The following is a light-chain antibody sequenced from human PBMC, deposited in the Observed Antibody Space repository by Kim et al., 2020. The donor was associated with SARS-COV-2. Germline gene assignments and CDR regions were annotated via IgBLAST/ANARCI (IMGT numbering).Light chain of an antibody. Sequence: EIVLTQSPGTLSLSPWERATLSCRASQSINSNFLDWYQQKPGQAPRLLIYGVSSRATGIPDRFSGSGSGTDFTLTISRLEPEDFAVYYCQHYGSSPSYTFGQGTKLEI. CDR3: QHYGSSPSYT. CDR2: GVS. CDR1: QSINSNF. J-gene: IGKJ2*01. V-gene: IGKV3-20*01.